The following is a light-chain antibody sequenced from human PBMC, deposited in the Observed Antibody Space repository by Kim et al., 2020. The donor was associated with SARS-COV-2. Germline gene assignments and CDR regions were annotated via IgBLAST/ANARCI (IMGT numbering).Light chain of an antibody. V-gene: IGKV1-39*01. CDR2: AAS. CDR3: QQGYGTPLT. CDR1: QSIRRY. Sequence: DIQMTQSPSSLSASVGDRVTITCRASQSIRRYLNWYQQKPGKAPKLLIYAASSLQSGVPSRFSGSGSGTDFTITISSLQPEDFATYYCQQGYGTPLTFGGGTKVDIK. J-gene: IGKJ4*01.